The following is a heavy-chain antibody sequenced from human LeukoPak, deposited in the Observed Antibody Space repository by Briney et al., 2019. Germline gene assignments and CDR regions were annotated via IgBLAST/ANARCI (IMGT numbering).Heavy chain of an antibody. CDR2: IKQDGSEK. J-gene: IGHJ4*02. V-gene: IGHV3-7*01. CDR1: GFTFSSYW. D-gene: IGHD3-16*02. CDR3: ARDNYDYVWGSYRYRYYFDY. Sequence: GGSLRLSCAASGFTFSSYWVSWVRQAPGKGLEWVANIKQDGSEKYYVDSVKGRFTISRDNAKNSLYLQMNSLRAEDTAVYYCARDNYDYVWGSYRYRYYFDYWGQGTLVTVSS.